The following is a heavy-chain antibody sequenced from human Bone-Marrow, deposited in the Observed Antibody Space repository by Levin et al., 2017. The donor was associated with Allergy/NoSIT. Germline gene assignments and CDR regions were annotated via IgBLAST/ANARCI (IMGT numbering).Heavy chain of an antibody. J-gene: IGHJ4*02. Sequence: GESLKISCAASGFTFSDYWMSWVRQTPGRGLEFLANINQDGSVTNYVDSVKGRFTISRDNARNSVSLQMNSLRAEDMALYYCASDPGSSAFDYWGQGTLVTVSS. CDR1: GFTFSDYW. CDR2: INQDGSVT. V-gene: IGHV3-7*01. CDR3: ASDPGSSAFDY. D-gene: IGHD5-12*01.